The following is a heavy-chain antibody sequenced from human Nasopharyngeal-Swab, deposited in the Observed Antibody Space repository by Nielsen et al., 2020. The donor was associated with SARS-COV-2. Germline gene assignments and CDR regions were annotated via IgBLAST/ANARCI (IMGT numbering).Heavy chain of an antibody. J-gene: IGHJ4*02. Sequence: SETLSLTCAVYGESFSGHYWTWIRQPPGKGLEWIGEISHSGSTTYNSSLKSRIAMSVDTSKNQFSLKLNSVTAADTAVYYCARITPSTHNLDYWAQGILVTVSS. CDR3: ARITPSTHNLDY. CDR1: GESFSGHY. CDR2: ISHSGST. D-gene: IGHD5/OR15-5a*01. V-gene: IGHV4-34*01.